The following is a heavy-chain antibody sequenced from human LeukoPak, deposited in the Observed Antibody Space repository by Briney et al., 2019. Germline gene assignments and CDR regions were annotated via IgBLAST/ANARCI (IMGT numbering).Heavy chain of an antibody. D-gene: IGHD5-12*01. CDR1: GITFSDHW. CDR3: AREMAGYSGYGEDWFDP. Sequence: PGGSLRLSCAASGITFSDHWMHWVRQAPGKGLVWVSRINGDGSSSSYADPVKGRFTISRDNAKNTLYLQMNSLRAEDTAVYYCAREMAGYSGYGEDWFDPWGQGTLVTVSS. V-gene: IGHV3-74*01. J-gene: IGHJ5*02. CDR2: INGDGSSS.